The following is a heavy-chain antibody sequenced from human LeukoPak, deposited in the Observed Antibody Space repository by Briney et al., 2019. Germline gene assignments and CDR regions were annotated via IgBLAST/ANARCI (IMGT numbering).Heavy chain of an antibody. Sequence: SETLSLXCTVSGGSISSYYWSWIRQPPGKGLEWIGYIYYSGSTNYNPSLKSRVTISVDTSKNQFSLKLSSVTAADTAVYYCARGVRYYYDSSGPHFDYWGQGTLVTVSS. J-gene: IGHJ4*02. CDR2: IYYSGST. CDR1: GGSISSYY. CDR3: ARGVRYYYDSSGPHFDY. D-gene: IGHD3-22*01. V-gene: IGHV4-59*01.